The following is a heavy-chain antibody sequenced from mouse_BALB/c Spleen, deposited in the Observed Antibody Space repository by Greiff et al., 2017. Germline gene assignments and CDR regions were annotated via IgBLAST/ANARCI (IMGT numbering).Heavy chain of an antibody. J-gene: IGHJ1*01. D-gene: IGHD2-3*01. CDR1: GFSLTSYG. CDR2: IWAGGST. Sequence: VQLKESGPGLVAPSQSLSITCTVSGFSLTSYGVHWVRQPPGKGLEWLGVIWAGGSTNYNLALMSRLSISKDNSKSQVFLKMNSLQTDDTAMYYCARSGYYVGWYFDVWGAGTTVTVSS. V-gene: IGHV2-9*02. CDR3: ARSGYYVGWYFDV.